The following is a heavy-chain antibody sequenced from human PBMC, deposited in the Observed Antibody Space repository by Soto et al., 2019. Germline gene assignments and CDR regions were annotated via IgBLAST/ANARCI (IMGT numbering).Heavy chain of an antibody. Sequence: QVQLQEAGPGLVKPSQTLSLTCTVSVGSVSSGDYSWTWILQHLGKGLEWIGYISYRVSTYYKPSLNSRLTISVDTALNPSSPNPSYVNDADTAAYYCPGASLWPPGALDTWGQGPTVTVSS. CDR2: ISYRVST. V-gene: IGHV4-31*03. J-gene: IGHJ3*02. CDR3: PGASLWPPGALDT. CDR1: VGSVSSGDYS. D-gene: IGHD2-21*01.